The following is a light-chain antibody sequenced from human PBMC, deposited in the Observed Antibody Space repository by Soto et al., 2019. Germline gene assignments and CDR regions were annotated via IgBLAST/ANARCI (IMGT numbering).Light chain of an antibody. CDR2: KAS. CDR3: QHYNSYSWT. J-gene: IGKJ1*01. V-gene: IGKV1-5*03. Sequence: IQMTQSPSSLSASVGDRVTITCRASQTISSWLAWYQQKPGKAPKLLIYKASTLKSGVPSRFSGSGSGTEFTLTISSLQPDDFATYYCQHYNSYSWTFGQGTTVDIK. CDR1: QTISSW.